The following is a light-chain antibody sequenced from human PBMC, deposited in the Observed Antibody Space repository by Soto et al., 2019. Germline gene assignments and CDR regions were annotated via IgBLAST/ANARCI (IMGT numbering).Light chain of an antibody. V-gene: IGLV1-40*01. CDR1: SSNIGAGYD. CDR2: GNI. Sequence: QSVLTQPPSVSGAPGQRVTISCTGSSSNIGAGYDVHWYQQRPGTAPKLLIFGNINRPSGVPDRFSGSKSGTSASLAITGLQAEDEGDYYCQSYDSTLSACYVFRTGTKLTVL. CDR3: QSYDSTLSACYV. J-gene: IGLJ1*01.